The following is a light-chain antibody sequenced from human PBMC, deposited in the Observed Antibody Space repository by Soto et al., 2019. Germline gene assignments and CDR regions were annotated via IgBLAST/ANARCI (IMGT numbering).Light chain of an antibody. CDR3: QQYNDWLT. CDR2: GAS. V-gene: IGKV3-15*01. J-gene: IGKJ4*01. CDR1: QSVSST. Sequence: EIVMSQSPDTLSVSAGERATLFFRASQSVSSTVAWYQQRPGQAPRLLIYGASTRATGIPARFSGSGSGTEFTLTISSLQSEDFAVYYCQQYNDWLTCGGGTKV.